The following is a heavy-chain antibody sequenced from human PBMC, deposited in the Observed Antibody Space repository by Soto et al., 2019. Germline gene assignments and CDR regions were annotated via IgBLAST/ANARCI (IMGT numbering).Heavy chain of an antibody. V-gene: IGHV1-58*01. CDR2: IVVCSGNT. CDR3: AAKGQQHLGYYNGMDV. Sequence: SVKVSGKASGFTFTNSAVQCVRQARGQRLEWMGWIVVCSGNTIYAQKFQERVTITRDLSTSTAYMELSSLRSEDTAVYYCAAKGQQHLGYYNGMDVWGQGTTVTVSS. J-gene: IGHJ6*02. D-gene: IGHD6-13*01. CDR1: GFTFTNSA.